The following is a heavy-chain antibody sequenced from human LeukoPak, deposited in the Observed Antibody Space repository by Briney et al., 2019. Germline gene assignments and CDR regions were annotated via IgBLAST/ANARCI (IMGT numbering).Heavy chain of an antibody. Sequence: ASVKVSCKASGYTFTSYGISWVRQAPGQGLEWMGIINPSGGSTSYAQKFQGRVTMTRDTSTSTVYMELSSLRSEDTAVYYCAIPGVGYYYGSFDYWGQGTLVTVSS. J-gene: IGHJ4*02. CDR3: AIPGVGYYYGSFDY. CDR2: INPSGGST. CDR1: GYTFTSYG. D-gene: IGHD3-10*01. V-gene: IGHV1-46*01.